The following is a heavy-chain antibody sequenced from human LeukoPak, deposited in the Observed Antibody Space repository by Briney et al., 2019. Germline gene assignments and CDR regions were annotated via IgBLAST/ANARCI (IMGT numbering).Heavy chain of an antibody. Sequence: SETLSLTCTVSGGSISSYYWSWIRQPPGKGLEWIGNIYYSGSTNYNPSLKIRVAISVDTSQNHFSLNLSSVTAADTAVYYCARHESGSNWAGAFDICGQGTMVTVSS. D-gene: IGHD6-13*01. CDR3: ARHESGSNWAGAFDI. V-gene: IGHV4-59*08. J-gene: IGHJ3*02. CDR1: GGSISSYY. CDR2: IYYSGST.